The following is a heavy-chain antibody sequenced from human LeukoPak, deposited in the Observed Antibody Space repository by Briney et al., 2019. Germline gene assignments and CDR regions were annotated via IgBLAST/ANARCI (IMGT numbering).Heavy chain of an antibody. CDR2: IYSGGST. V-gene: IGHV3-53*01. CDR3: ARGGDINGSPFDY. CDR1: GFTVSSNY. D-gene: IGHD3-22*01. Sequence: GSLRLSCAVSGFTVSSNYMNWVRQAPGKGLEWVSVIYSGGSTYYSDSVKGRFTISRDNSKNTLYLQMNSLRAEDTAVYYCARGGDINGSPFDYWGQGTLVTVSS. J-gene: IGHJ4*02.